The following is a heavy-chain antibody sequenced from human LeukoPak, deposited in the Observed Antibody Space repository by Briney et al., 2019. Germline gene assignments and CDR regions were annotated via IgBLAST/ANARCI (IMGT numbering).Heavy chain of an antibody. J-gene: IGHJ6*02. CDR3: ARSQLHSVAAKRADYFYDMDV. CDR2: MNPNSGNT. D-gene: IGHD2-21*01. Sequence: GASVQVSCKASGYTFTSYDISWVRQAPGQGLEWMGWMNPNSGNTGYAQKFQGRVSMTRSTSMSTAYMELSSLRSEDTAVYYCARSQLHSVAAKRADYFYDMDVWGQGTTVTV. V-gene: IGHV1-8*01. CDR1: GYTFTSYD.